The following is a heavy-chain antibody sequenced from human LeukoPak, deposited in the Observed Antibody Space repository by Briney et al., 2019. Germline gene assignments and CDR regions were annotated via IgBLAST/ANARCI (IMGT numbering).Heavy chain of an antibody. V-gene: IGHV3-23*01. J-gene: IGHJ3*02. CDR3: ARDPNGDYIGAFDM. D-gene: IGHD4-17*01. Sequence: GGSLRLSCAASGFNFRDFAMMWVRQAPGRGLEWVSAIRASGDLRFYADSAKGRFTVSRDNSKNTLYLQMNSLRAADTAVYYCARDPNGDYIGAFDMCGQGTKVTVSS. CDR2: IRASGDLR. CDR1: GFNFRDFA.